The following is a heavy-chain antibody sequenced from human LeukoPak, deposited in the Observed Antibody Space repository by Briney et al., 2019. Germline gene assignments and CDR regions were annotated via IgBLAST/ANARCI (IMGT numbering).Heavy chain of an antibody. J-gene: IGHJ3*02. Sequence: PGGSLRLSCAASGFTFSSYGMHWVRQAPGKGLEWVSSISSSSSYIYYADSVKGRFTISRDNAKNSLYLQMNSLRAEDTAVYYCATDLSDDYGDPNLVRTFDIWGQGTMVTVSS. D-gene: IGHD4-17*01. V-gene: IGHV3-21*01. CDR3: ATDLSDDYGDPNLVRTFDI. CDR1: GFTFSSYG. CDR2: ISSSSSYI.